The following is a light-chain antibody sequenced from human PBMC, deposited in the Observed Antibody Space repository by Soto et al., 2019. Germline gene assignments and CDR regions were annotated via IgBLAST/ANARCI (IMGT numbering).Light chain of an antibody. CDR2: AAS. J-gene: IGKJ1*01. V-gene: IGKV1-39*01. CDR1: QSISSY. Sequence: DIQMTQSPSSLSASVGDRVSITCRARQSISSYLNWYQQKPGKAPKLLIYAASSLQSGVPSRFSGSGSETDFTLTISSLQPEDFATYHCQQNYSTPPRFGQGTKVDSK. CDR3: QQNYSTPPR.